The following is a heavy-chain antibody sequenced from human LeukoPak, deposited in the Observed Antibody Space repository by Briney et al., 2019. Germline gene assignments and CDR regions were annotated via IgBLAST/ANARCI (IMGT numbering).Heavy chain of an antibody. J-gene: IGHJ6*02. D-gene: IGHD1-26*01. V-gene: IGHV1-2*02. CDR1: GYTFTGYY. Sequence: GAPVKVSCKASGYTFTGYYMHWVRQAPGQGLEWMGWIDPNSGGTNYAQKFKGRVTMTRDTSISTAYMELSRLRSDDTAVYYCASVPRELYGMDVWGQGTTVTVSS. CDR3: ASVPRELYGMDV. CDR2: IDPNSGGT.